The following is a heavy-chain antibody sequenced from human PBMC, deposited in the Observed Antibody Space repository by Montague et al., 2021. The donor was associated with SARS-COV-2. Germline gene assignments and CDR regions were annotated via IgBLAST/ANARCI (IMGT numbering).Heavy chain of an antibody. J-gene: IGHJ4*02. V-gene: IGHV4-39*01. CDR3: ARSPRHYDFWSGYLPGHFDY. CDR2: IYYSGST. Sequence: SETLSLTCTVSGGSISSSSYYWGWIRQPPGKGLEWIGSIYYSGSTYYNPSLKSRVTISVDTSKNQFSLKLSSVTAADTAVYYCARSPRHYDFWSGYLPGHFDYGGQETLVTVSS. CDR1: GGSISSSSYY. D-gene: IGHD3-3*01.